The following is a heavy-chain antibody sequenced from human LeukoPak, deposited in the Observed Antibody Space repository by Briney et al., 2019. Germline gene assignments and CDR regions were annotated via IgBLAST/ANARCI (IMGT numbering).Heavy chain of an antibody. V-gene: IGHV1-46*01. CDR2: INPSGGST. CDR1: GYTFTSYY. J-gene: IGHJ5*02. CDR3: ARVSSSGYSFRFDP. D-gene: IGHD3-22*01. Sequence: GASVKVSCKASGYTFTSYYMHWVRQAPGQGLEGMGIINPSGGSTSYARKFQGRVTMTRDMSTSTVYMELSSLRSEDTAVYYCARVSSSGYSFRFDPWGQGTLVTVSS.